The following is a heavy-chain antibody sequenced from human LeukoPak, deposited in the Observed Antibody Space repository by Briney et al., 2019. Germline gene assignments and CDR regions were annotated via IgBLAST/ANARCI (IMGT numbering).Heavy chain of an antibody. J-gene: IGHJ4*02. D-gene: IGHD1-26*01. V-gene: IGHV3-21*01. Sequence: GGSLRLSCAASGFTVSTNFMSWVRLAPGKGLEWVSSISSSSSYIYYADSVKGRFTISRDNAKNSLYLQMNSLRAEDTAVYYCARVMVGATLFDYWGRGTLVTVSS. CDR1: GFTVSTNF. CDR2: ISSSSSYI. CDR3: ARVMVGATLFDY.